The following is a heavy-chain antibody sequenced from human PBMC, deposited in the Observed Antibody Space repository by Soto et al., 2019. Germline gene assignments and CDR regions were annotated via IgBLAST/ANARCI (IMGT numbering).Heavy chain of an antibody. CDR1: GGTFSSYA. CDR3: ARDPREAAVYYYYGMDV. V-gene: IGHV1-69*06. CDR2: IIPIFGTA. Sequence: QVQLVQSGAEVKKPGSSVKVSCKASGGTFSSYAISWVRQAPGQGLEWMGGIIPIFGTANYAQQFQGGVTITADKATSTAYMELSSLRSEDTAVYYCARDPREAAVYYYYGMDVSGQGTTLTVSS. J-gene: IGHJ6*02.